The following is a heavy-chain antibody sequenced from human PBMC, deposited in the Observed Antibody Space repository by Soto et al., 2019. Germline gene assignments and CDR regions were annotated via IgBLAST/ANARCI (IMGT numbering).Heavy chain of an antibody. CDR1: GFTFSSYA. D-gene: IGHD3-16*01. CDR3: AKDASSRITFFDS. CDR2: VSGSAGST. Sequence: EVQLLESGGGLVQPGGSLRLSCAASGFTFSSYAMSWVRQAPGKGLEWVSVVSGSAGSTYYADSVKGRFTISRDNSKNTLYLQMNSLRAQDTAVYYCAKDASSRITFFDSWGRGTVVTVSS. V-gene: IGHV3-23*01. J-gene: IGHJ2*01.